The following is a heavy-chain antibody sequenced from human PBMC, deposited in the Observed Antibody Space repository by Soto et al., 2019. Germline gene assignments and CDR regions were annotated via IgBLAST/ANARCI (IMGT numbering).Heavy chain of an antibody. CDR3: ARESENLTSNFDY. J-gene: IGHJ4*02. CDR1: GFTFSSYA. CDR2: ISGSGGYI. V-gene: IGHV3-21*06. Sequence: PGGSLRLSCAASGFTFSSYAMSWVRQAPGKGLEWVSAISGSGGYIYYADSMKGRFTISRDNAKNSLYLEMNSLRAEDTAVYYCARESENLTSNFDYWGQGTLVTVSS.